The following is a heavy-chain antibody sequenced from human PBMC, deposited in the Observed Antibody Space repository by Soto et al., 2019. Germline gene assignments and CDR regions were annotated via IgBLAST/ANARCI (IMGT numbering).Heavy chain of an antibody. J-gene: IGHJ4*02. D-gene: IGHD6-19*01. CDR3: ARGRGQWLVLGY. CDR1: GGSFSGYY. Sequence: SETLSLTCAVYGGSFSGYYWSWIRQPPGKGLEWIGEINHSGSTNYNPSLKSRVTISVDTSKNQFSLKLSSVTAADTAVYYCARGRGQWLVLGYWGQGTMVTVYS. CDR2: INHSGST. V-gene: IGHV4-34*01.